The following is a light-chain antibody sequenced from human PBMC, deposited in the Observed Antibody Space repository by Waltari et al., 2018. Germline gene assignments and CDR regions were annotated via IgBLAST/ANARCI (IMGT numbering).Light chain of an antibody. CDR1: QGIRKS. CDR2: GAS. J-gene: IGKJ2*01. Sequence: TGRWSQGIRKSLAWYQQEPGKAPKLLLYGASRLESGVPPRFSGSGSGTDYTLTISSLQPDDFATYYCQQYYFTPYTFGQGTKLDIK. V-gene: IGKV1-NL1*01. CDR3: QQYYFTPYT.